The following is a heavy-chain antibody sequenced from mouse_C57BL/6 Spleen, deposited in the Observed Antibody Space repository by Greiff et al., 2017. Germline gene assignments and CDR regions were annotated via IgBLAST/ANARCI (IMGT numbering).Heavy chain of an antibody. Sequence: VQLQQSGAELVKPGASVKISCKASGYAFSSYWMNWVKQRPGKGLEWIGQIYPGDGDTNYNGKFKGKATLTADKSSSTAYMQLSSLTSEDSAVYFCARSGYGNSPFAYWGQGTLVTVSA. CDR3: ARSGYGNSPFAY. CDR2: IYPGDGDT. D-gene: IGHD2-1*01. V-gene: IGHV1-80*01. J-gene: IGHJ3*01. CDR1: GYAFSSYW.